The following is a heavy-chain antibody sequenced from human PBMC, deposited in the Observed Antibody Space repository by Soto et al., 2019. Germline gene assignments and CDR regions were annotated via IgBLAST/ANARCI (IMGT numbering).Heavy chain of an antibody. CDR3: AHSTGFYPDY. D-gene: IGHD3-22*01. Sequence: SETLSLTCIVSGGSISSSNYYWAWIRQPPGKGLEWIGTLYYRGSTNYNPSLKSRVTIAVDTSENQFSLKLSSVTAADTAMYYCAHSTGFYPDYWGQGTLVTVPQ. J-gene: IGHJ4*02. V-gene: IGHV4-39*01. CDR2: LYYRGST. CDR1: GGSISSSNYY.